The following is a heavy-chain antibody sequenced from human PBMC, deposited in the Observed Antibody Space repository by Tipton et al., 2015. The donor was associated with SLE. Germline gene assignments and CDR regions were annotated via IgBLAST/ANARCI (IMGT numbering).Heavy chain of an antibody. Sequence: TLSLTCTVSGAAISSHYWSWIRQSPGKGLEWIGYIFHSGNSDYNPSLKSRVTISVDTSKNQFSLKLTSVTAADTAVYFCARAIYGDPNRFDPWGQGTLVTVSS. J-gene: IGHJ5*02. CDR1: GAAISSHY. V-gene: IGHV4-4*09. CDR3: ARAIYGDPNRFDP. D-gene: IGHD4-17*01. CDR2: IFHSGNS.